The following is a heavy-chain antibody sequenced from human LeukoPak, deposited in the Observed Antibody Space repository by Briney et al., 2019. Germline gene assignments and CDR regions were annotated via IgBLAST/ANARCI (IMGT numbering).Heavy chain of an antibody. V-gene: IGHV4-61*08. CDR1: GASFRSGGQY. CDR2: IFYKGKT. J-gene: IGHJ4*02. CDR3: ARIFDI. Sequence: SETLSLTCTLSGASFRSGGQYWGWIRQTPGKGLEWIGDIFYKGKTNYNPSLKSRVTISLDTSRSQFSLRLSSVTAADTGVYYCARIFDIWGRGTLVTVSS.